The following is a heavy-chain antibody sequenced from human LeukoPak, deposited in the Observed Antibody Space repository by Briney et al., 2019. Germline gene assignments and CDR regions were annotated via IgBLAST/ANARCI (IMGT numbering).Heavy chain of an antibody. CDR1: GGTFSSFA. D-gene: IGHD3-10*01. J-gene: IGHJ4*02. CDR3: ARTGSYGSGSYSHY. Sequence: SVKVSCKASGGTFSSFAISWVRQAPGQGLEWTGGIIPIFGTANYAQKFQGRVTITADESTSTAYMELSSLRSEDTAVYYCARTGSYGSGSYSHYWGQGTLVTVSS. V-gene: IGHV1-69*13. CDR2: IIPIFGTA.